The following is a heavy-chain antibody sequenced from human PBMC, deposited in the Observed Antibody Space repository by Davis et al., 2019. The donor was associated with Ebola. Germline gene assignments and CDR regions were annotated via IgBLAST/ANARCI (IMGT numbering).Heavy chain of an antibody. CDR2: ISDSSTTI. V-gene: IGHV3-48*04. CDR1: GFTFSAYS. Sequence: GESLKISCAASGFTFSAYSMNWVRQAPGKGLEWVSYISDSSTTIYYADSVKGRFTISRDNAKNSLYLQMNSLRAEDTAVYYCARGAIVVVSFWGQGTLVTVSS. D-gene: IGHD2-15*01. J-gene: IGHJ4*02. CDR3: ARGAIVVVSF.